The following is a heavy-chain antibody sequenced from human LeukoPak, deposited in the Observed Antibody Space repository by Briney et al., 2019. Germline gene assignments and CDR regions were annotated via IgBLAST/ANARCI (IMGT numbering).Heavy chain of an antibody. Sequence: GGSLRLSCAASGFTVSSNHMRWVRQAPGKGLEWVSLIYAGGSTYYADSVKGRFTISRDNSKNTLYLQMNSLRVEDTAVYYCAREMATVSGAFSFDYWGQGTLVTVSS. D-gene: IGHD5-24*01. CDR3: AREMATVSGAFSFDY. V-gene: IGHV3-53*01. CDR2: IYAGGST. J-gene: IGHJ4*02. CDR1: GFTVSSNH.